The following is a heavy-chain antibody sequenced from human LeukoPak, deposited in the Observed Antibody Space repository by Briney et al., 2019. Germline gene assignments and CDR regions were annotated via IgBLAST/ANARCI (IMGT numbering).Heavy chain of an antibody. V-gene: IGHV2-5*01. CDR1: GFSLSISGVG. Sequence: SGPTLVKPTQTLTLTCTFSGFSLSISGVGVGWIRQPPGKALEWLALLYWNDDKRYSPSLKSRLTITKDTPKNQVVLTMTNMDPVDTATYYCAHRYGDQNLFDYWGQGTLVTVSS. J-gene: IGHJ4*02. D-gene: IGHD4-17*01. CDR3: AHRYGDQNLFDY. CDR2: LYWNDDK.